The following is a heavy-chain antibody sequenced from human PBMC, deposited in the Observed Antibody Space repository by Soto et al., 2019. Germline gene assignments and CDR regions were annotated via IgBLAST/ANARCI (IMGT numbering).Heavy chain of an antibody. J-gene: IGHJ4*02. D-gene: IGHD2-15*01. CDR3: TSGAALRSGVFDY. V-gene: IGHV4-34*01. CDR2: INHSGST. Sequence: SETLSLTCAVYGGSFSGYYWSWIRQPPGKGLEWIGEINHSGSTNYNPSLKSRVTISVDTSKNQFSLKLRSVTAADTAVYYCTSGAALRSGVFDYWGQGTLVTVSS. CDR1: GGSFSGYY.